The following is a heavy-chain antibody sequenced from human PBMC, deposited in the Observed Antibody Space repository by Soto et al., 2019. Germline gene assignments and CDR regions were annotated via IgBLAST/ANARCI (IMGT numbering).Heavy chain of an antibody. V-gene: IGHV3-7*04. CDR2: IKQDGGEK. J-gene: IGHJ6*02. D-gene: IGHD6-6*01. Sequence: EVQLVESGGGLVQPEGSLRLSCAASGFTFSSYWMSWVRQAPGKGLEWVANIKQDGGEKYYVDSVKGRFTISRDNAKNSMYLKMNRLRAEDTAVYYCARVYSSSSGRGLDVWGQGTTVTVSS. CDR1: GFTFSSYW. CDR3: ARVYSSSSGRGLDV.